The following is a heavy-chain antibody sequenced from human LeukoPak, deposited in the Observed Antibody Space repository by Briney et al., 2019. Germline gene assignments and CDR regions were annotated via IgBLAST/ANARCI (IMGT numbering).Heavy chain of an antibody. V-gene: IGHV4-30-4*08. J-gene: IGHJ5*02. Sequence: SQTLSLTCTVSGGSISSGDCYWSWIRQPPGKGLEWIGYIYYSGSTYYNPSLKSRVTISVDTSKNQFSLKLSSVTAADAAVYYCARAPGRNNWFDPWGQGTLVTVSS. CDR3: ARAPGRNNWFDP. CDR1: GGSISSGDCY. CDR2: IYYSGST.